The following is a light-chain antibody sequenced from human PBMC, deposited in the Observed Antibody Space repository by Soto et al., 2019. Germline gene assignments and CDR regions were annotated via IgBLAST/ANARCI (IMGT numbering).Light chain of an antibody. CDR1: PGTDANY. CDR3: QHYGKFPLT. Sequence: EVVVTQSPGTLSLSPGERATLSCRASPGTDANYLAWYQQKPGQAPRLLIYGASSRATGIPDRFSGSGSRTDFTLTISRLEPEDCSMYYCQHYGKFPLTFGPGTRLDIK. CDR2: GAS. V-gene: IGKV3-20*01. J-gene: IGKJ3*01.